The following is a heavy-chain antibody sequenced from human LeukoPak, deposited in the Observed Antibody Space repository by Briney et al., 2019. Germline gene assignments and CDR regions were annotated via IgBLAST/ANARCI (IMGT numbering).Heavy chain of an antibody. Sequence: GGSLRLSCAASGFTFSSYGMHWVRQAPGKGLEWVAVISYDGSNKYYADSVKGRFTISRDNSKNTLYLQMNSLRAEDTAVYYCAKDLDCSGGSCRPAGGMDVWGQGTTVTVSS. CDR3: AKDLDCSGGSCRPAGGMDV. CDR2: ISYDGSNK. D-gene: IGHD2-15*01. J-gene: IGHJ6*02. V-gene: IGHV3-30*18. CDR1: GFTFSSYG.